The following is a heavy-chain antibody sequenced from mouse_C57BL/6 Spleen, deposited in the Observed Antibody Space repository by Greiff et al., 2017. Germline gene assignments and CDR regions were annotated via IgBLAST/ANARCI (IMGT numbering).Heavy chain of an antibody. CDR1: GYAFSSSW. Sequence: QVQLQQSGPELVKPGASVKISCKASGYAFSSSWMNWVKQRPGQGLEWIGRIYPGDGDTNYNGKFKGKATLTADKSSSTAYMQLSSLTSEDSAVXFCAIYYGGSYDWYFDVWGTGTTVTVSS. J-gene: IGHJ1*03. CDR3: AIYYGGSYDWYFDV. V-gene: IGHV1-82*01. CDR2: IYPGDGDT. D-gene: IGHD1-1*01.